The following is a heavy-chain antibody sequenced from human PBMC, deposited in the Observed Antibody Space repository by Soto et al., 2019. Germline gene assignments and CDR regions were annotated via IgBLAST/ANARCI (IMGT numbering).Heavy chain of an antibody. D-gene: IGHD3-10*01. CDR3: AREGLAGSGYYGMDV. V-gene: IGHV3-48*02. Sequence: VQLVESGGGLVQPGGSLRLSCAASGFTFSSYSMNWVRQAPGKGLEWVSYISSSSSTIYYADSVKGRFTISRDNAKNSLYLQMNSLRDEDTAVYYCAREGLAGSGYYGMDVWGQGTTVTVSS. CDR2: ISSSSSTI. CDR1: GFTFSSYS. J-gene: IGHJ6*02.